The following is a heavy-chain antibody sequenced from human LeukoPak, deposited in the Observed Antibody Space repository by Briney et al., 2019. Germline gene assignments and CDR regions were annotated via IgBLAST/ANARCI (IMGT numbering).Heavy chain of an antibody. J-gene: IGHJ4*02. CDR1: GFTFSSYA. Sequence: PGGSLRPSCAASGFTFSSYAMHWVRQAPGKGLEWVAVISYDGSNKYYADSVKGRFTISRDNSKNTLYLQMNSLRAEDTAVYYCASGGYIVATILFDSWGQGTLVTVSS. V-gene: IGHV3-30-3*01. CDR3: ASGGYIVATILFDS. CDR2: ISYDGSNK. D-gene: IGHD5-12*01.